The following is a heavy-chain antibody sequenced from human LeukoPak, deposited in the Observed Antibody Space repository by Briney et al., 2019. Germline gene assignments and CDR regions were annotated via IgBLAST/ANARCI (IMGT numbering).Heavy chain of an antibody. D-gene: IGHD3-16*02. CDR1: GFTFSSYS. CDR3: ARDNGMITFGGVIGYYFDY. V-gene: IGHV3-21*01. J-gene: IGHJ4*02. CDR2: ISSSSSYI. Sequence: GGSLRLSCAASGFTFSSYSMNWVRQAPGKGLEWVSSISSSSSYIYYADSVKGRFTISRDNAKNSLYLQMNSLRAEDTAVYYCARDNGMITFGGVIGYYFDYWGQGTLVTVSS.